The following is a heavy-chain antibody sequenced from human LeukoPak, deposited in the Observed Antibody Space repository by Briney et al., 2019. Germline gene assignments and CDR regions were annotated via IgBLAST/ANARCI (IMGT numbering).Heavy chain of an antibody. CDR2: ISGTGGNT. J-gene: IGHJ4*02. V-gene: IGHV3-23*01. CDR3: AKFQANYYDSSGYGCFDY. Sequence: GGSLRLSCAASEFTFSRYAMSWVRQAPGKGLEWVSTISGTGGNTYYADSVRGRFTISRDNSKNTMYLQMNSLRAEDTAVYYCAKFQANYYDSSGYGCFDYWGQGTLVTVSS. CDR1: EFTFSRYA. D-gene: IGHD3-22*01.